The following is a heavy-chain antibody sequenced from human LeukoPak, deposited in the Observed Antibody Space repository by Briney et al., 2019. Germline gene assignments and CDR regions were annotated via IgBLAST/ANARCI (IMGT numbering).Heavy chain of an antibody. Sequence: SGTLSLTCTVSGGSISTDYWSWIRQPPGKGLEWIGYVYYIGSTNYNPSLRGRVTISVDRSRNQFSLKLSSMSAADTAVYYCARSKGSSWSYYFDYWGQGSMVTVPS. CDR3: ARSKGSSWSYYFDY. V-gene: IGHV4-59*08. CDR2: VYYIGST. CDR1: GGSISTDY. D-gene: IGHD6-13*01. J-gene: IGHJ4*02.